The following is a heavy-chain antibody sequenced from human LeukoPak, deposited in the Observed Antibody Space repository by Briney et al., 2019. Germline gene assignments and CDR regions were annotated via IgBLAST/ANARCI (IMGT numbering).Heavy chain of an antibody. CDR2: ISGSGGST. CDR1: GFTFSSYA. D-gene: IGHD6-13*01. Sequence: GGSLRLSCAAFGFTFSSYAMSWVRQAPGKGLEWVSAISGSGGSTYYADSVKGRFTISRDNSKNTLYLQMNSLRAEDTAVYYCAKVGAAAGTFYFDYWGQGTLVTVSS. CDR3: AKVGAAAGTFYFDY. V-gene: IGHV3-23*01. J-gene: IGHJ4*02.